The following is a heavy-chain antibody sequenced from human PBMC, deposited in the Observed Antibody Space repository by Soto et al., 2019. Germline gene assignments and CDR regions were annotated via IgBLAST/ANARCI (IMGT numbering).Heavy chain of an antibody. Sequence: QVHLVQSGAEVRKPGASVKVSCKASGYTFSSYAMHWVRQAPGQRLEWMGWINAGYGNTKSSQKFQDRVTISRDTSASTAYMELTSLRSEDTAVYYCARDTGDGTFDVWGQVTLVTVSS. J-gene: IGHJ4*02. V-gene: IGHV1-3*01. CDR1: GYTFSSYA. D-gene: IGHD7-27*01. CDR2: INAGYGNT. CDR3: ARDTGDGTFDV.